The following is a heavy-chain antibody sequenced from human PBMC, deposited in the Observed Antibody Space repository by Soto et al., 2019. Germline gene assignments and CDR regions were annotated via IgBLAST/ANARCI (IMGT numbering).Heavy chain of an antibody. J-gene: IGHJ6*02. Sequence: QVQLQESGPGLVKPSQTLSLTCTVSGGSISSGGYYWSWIRQHPGKGLEWIGYIYYSGSTCYNPSLKSRVTISVDTSKNQFSLKLSSVTAADTAVYYCARDQITMVRGVGAWGSGMDVWGQGTTVTVSS. D-gene: IGHD3-10*01. CDR2: IYYSGST. CDR1: GGSISSGGYY. CDR3: ARDQITMVRGVGAWGSGMDV. V-gene: IGHV4-31*03.